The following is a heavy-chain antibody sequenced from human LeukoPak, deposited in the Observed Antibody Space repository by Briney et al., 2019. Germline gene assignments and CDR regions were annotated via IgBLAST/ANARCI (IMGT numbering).Heavy chain of an antibody. V-gene: IGHV4-4*07. Sequence: SETLSLTCSLTGGSSSSNYRSWIRQPAGKGLEWVGRSYTSGSTNSHPSLKSRVTMSVDTSKDQFSLKLSSVTAADTAVYYCARGGYVLRFLEWLLFPDQWGQGTLVTVSS. J-gene: IGHJ4*02. CDR1: GGSSSSNY. CDR3: ARGGYVLRFLEWLLFPDQ. D-gene: IGHD3-3*01. CDR2: SYTSGST.